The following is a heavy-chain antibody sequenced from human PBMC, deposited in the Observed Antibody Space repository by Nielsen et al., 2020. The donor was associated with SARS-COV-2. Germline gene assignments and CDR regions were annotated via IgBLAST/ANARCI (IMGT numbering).Heavy chain of an antibody. J-gene: IGHJ4*02. CDR3: ARGDSSGYYSLGY. D-gene: IGHD3-22*01. V-gene: IGHV3-33*01. CDR2: IWYDGSNK. Sequence: GESLKISCAASGFTFSSYGMHWVRQAPGKGLEWVAVIWYDGSNKYYADSVKGRFTISRDNSKNTLYLQMNSLRAEDTAVYYCARGDSSGYYSLGYWGQGTLVTVSS. CDR1: GFTFSSYG.